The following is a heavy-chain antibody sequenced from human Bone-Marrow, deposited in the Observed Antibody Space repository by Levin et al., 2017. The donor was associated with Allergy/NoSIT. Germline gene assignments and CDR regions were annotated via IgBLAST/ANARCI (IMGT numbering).Heavy chain of an antibody. Sequence: PSETLSLTCSVSGASVNSGSNHWSWIRQSPGKGLEWIGYIDYSGSTIYNPSLRSRVTISADTSKNQFSLKLTSVTAADTAVYYCARDLDYYYYMDVWGKGTTVTVSS. CDR3: ARDLDYYYYMDV. V-gene: IGHV4-61*01. CDR2: IDYSGST. CDR1: GASVNSGSNH. J-gene: IGHJ6*03.